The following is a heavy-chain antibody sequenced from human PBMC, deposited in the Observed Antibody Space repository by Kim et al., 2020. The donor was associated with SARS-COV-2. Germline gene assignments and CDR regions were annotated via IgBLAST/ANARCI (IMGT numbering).Heavy chain of an antibody. D-gene: IGHD2-2*01. V-gene: IGHV4-30-2*05. J-gene: IGHJ4*02. CDR3: ARRTPYCSSPSCPFDY. Sequence: SLKIRVTISVDTSKIQFSLKLSSMTAADTAVYYCARRTPYCSSPSCPFDYWGQGTLVTVSS.